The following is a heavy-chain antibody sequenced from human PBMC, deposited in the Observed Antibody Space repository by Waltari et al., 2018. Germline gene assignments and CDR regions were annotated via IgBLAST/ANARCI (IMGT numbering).Heavy chain of an antibody. Sequence: QVQLQQWGAGLLKPSETLSLTCAVYGGSFSGYYWSWIRQPPGKGLEWIGEINHSGSTNYNPSIKSRVTISVDTSKNQFSLKLSSVTAADTAVYYCESRTRPGYSSSWYADYYYYGMDVWGQVTTVTVSS. D-gene: IGHD6-13*01. CDR3: ESRTRPGYSSSWYADYYYYGMDV. CDR2: INHSGST. V-gene: IGHV4-34*01. CDR1: GGSFSGYY. J-gene: IGHJ6*02.